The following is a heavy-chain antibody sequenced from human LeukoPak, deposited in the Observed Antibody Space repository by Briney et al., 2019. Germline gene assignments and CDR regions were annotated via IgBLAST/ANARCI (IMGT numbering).Heavy chain of an antibody. V-gene: IGHV4-34*01. D-gene: IGHD2-15*01. CDR3: ARDTYCSGGSCYYYAFDI. CDR2: INHSGST. Sequence: SETLPLTCAVYGVSFSGYYWSWIRQPPGKGLEWIGEINHSGSTNYNPSLKSRVTISVDTSKNQFSLKLSSVTAADTAVYYCARDTYCSGGSCYYYAFDIWGQGTMVTVSS. J-gene: IGHJ3*02. CDR1: GVSFSGYY.